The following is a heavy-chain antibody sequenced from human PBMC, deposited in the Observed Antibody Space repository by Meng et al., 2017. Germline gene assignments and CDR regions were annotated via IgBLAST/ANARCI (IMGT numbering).Heavy chain of an antibody. J-gene: IGHJ4*02. CDR1: GGSFSGYY. Sequence: VQLQQVGAGLLKPSETSSPTCAVYGGSFSGYYWSWIRQPPGKGLEWIGEINHSGSTNYNPSLKSRVTISVDTSKNQFSLKLSSVTAADTAVYYCARVPTYYYDSSGYYLFDYWGQGTLVTVSS. D-gene: IGHD3-22*01. CDR2: INHSGST. V-gene: IGHV4-34*01. CDR3: ARVPTYYYDSSGYYLFDY.